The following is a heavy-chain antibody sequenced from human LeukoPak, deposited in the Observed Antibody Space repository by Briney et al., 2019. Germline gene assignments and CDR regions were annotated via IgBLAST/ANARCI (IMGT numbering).Heavy chain of an antibody. Sequence: SETLSLTCTVSAGPIRSHYWTWIRQSPLKGLEWIGAISNSGSTKYNRSLESPVHISIDTSRSQFSLRLTSVTAAGTAVYYCGRDALVGYFSYYIDVWGKGTTVTVSS. D-gene: IGHD2-15*01. J-gene: IGHJ6*03. CDR3: GRDALVGYFSYYIDV. CDR2: ISNSGST. V-gene: IGHV4-59*11. CDR1: AGPIRSHY.